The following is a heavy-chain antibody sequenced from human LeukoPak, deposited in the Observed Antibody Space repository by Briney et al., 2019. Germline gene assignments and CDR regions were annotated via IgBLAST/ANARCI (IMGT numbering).Heavy chain of an antibody. CDR2: ISAYNGNT. CDR3: ATVVPAARGWYYGMDV. V-gene: IGHV1-18*01. CDR1: GYTFTSYG. Sequence: ASVKVSCKASGYTFTSYGISWVRQAPGQGLEWMGWISAYNGNTNYAQKLQGRVTKTTDTSTSTAYMELRSLRSDDTAVYYCATVVPAARGWYYGMDVWGQGTTVTVSS. J-gene: IGHJ6*02. D-gene: IGHD2-2*01.